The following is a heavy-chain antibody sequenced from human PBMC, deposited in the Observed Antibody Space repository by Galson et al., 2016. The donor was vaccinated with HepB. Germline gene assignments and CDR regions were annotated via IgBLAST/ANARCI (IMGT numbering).Heavy chain of an antibody. CDR2: IFHSGST. CDR1: GGSISSSNW. J-gene: IGHJ6*02. Sequence: SETLSLTCDVSGGSISSSNWWTWVRQPPGKGLQWIGEIFHSGSTNYNPSLKSRVTISVDKSKNQFSLRLSSVTAADTAVYYCTRRGYDILTDTYYYYGMDVWGQGTTVTVSS. CDR3: TRRGYDILTDTYYYYGMDV. D-gene: IGHD3-9*01. V-gene: IGHV4-4*02.